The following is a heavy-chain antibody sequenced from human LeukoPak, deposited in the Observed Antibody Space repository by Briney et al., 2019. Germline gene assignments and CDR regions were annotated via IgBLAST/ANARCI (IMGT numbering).Heavy chain of an antibody. D-gene: IGHD5-12*01. CDR1: GFTFSDYY. V-gene: IGHV3-11*01. CDR2: ISSSGRTI. CDR3: ARDSGKYSGYDY. Sequence: GGSLRLSCAASGFTFSDYYMNWIRQAPGKGLEWLSYISSSGRTIYYADSVKGRFTISRDIAKNSLYLQLTSLRADDTAMYYCARDSGKYSGYDYWGQGTLVTVSS. J-gene: IGHJ4*02.